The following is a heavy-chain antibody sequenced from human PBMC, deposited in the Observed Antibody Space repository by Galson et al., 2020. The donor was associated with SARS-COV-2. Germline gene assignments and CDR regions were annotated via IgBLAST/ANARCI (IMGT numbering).Heavy chain of an antibody. Sequence: AGSLRLSCVASGFMVSNNYMSWVRQTPGKGLEWVAVIFSADSTYYAESVTGRFTVSRDTSKNLLSLHMNNLRVEDTGLYYCTRAPPLCSGLTCYWERFYYYGMDVWGQGTTVTVSS. J-gene: IGHJ6*02. CDR1: GFMVSNNY. CDR2: IFSADST. D-gene: IGHD2-15*01. CDR3: TRAPPLCSGLTCYWERFYYYGMDV. V-gene: IGHV3-66*01.